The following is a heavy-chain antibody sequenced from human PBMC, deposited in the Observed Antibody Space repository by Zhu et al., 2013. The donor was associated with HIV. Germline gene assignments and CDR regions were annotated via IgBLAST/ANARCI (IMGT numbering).Heavy chain of an antibody. CDR2: IIPIFGTA. CDR3: AQQPLNCGGDCYPDY. J-gene: IGHJ4*02. D-gene: IGHD2-21*02. CDR1: GYSFSTYP. V-gene: IGHV1-69*01. Sequence: QAQLVQSGAEMTKPGSSVKVACKASGYSFSTYPLTWVRQVPGQGLEWMGGIIPIFGTANYAQKFQGRVTITADESTSTAYMELSSLRSEDTAVYYCAQQPLNCGGDCYPDYWGQGTLVTVSS.